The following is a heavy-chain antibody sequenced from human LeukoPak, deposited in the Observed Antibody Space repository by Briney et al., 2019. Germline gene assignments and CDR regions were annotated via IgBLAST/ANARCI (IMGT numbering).Heavy chain of an antibody. D-gene: IGHD2-2*01. Sequence: PGGSLRLSCAASGFTFNNYGMHWVRQAPGKGLEWVAVISYDGSNQYYADSVKGRFTISRDNSKNTLYLQMNSLRAEDTAVYYCAGGFGYCSSTSCQKGAFDIWGQGTMVTVSS. CDR3: AGGFGYCSSTSCQKGAFDI. J-gene: IGHJ3*02. CDR1: GFTFNNYG. CDR2: ISYDGSNQ. V-gene: IGHV3-30*03.